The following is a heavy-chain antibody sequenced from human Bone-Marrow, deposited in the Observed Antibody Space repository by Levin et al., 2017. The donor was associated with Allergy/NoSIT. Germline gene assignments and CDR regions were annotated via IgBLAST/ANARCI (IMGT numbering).Heavy chain of an antibody. D-gene: IGHD3-22*01. J-gene: IGHJ5*02. CDR2: MNPNSGNT. CDR1: GYTFTSYD. CDR3: ARAPPRIVVVISEPWYWFDP. V-gene: IGHV1-8*01. Sequence: ASVKVSCKASGYTFTSYDINWVRQATGQGLEWMGWMNPNSGNTGYAQKFQGRVTMTRNTSISTAYMELSSLRSEDTAVYYCARAPPRIVVVISEPWYWFDPWGQGTLVTVSS.